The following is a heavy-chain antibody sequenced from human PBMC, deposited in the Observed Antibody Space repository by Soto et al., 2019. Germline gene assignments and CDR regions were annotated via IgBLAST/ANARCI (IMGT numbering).Heavy chain of an antibody. V-gene: IGHV3-30-3*01. J-gene: IGHJ4*02. CDR3: ARDQYVVTAIRPPHYFDY. Sequence: QVQLVESGGGVVQPGRSLRLSCAASGFTFSSYAMHWVRQAPGKGLEWVAVISYDGSNKYYADSVKGRFTISRDNSKNTLYLQMNSLRAEDTAVYYCARDQYVVTAIRPPHYFDYWGQGTLVTVSS. CDR1: GFTFSSYA. D-gene: IGHD2-21*02. CDR2: ISYDGSNK.